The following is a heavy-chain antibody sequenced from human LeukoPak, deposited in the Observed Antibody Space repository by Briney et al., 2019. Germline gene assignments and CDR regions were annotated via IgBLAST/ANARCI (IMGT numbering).Heavy chain of an antibody. D-gene: IGHD4-17*01. J-gene: IGHJ4*02. Sequence: PGGSLRLSCAASGFIFSRDWMTWVRQVPGKGLEWVANIKGDGSEKYFADSVKGRFTISRDNAKNSLYLQMNSLRAEDTAVYYCARGMWGLTVTTSVDYWGQGTLVTVSS. V-gene: IGHV3-7*01. CDR3: ARGMWGLTVTTSVDY. CDR2: IKGDGSEK. CDR1: GFIFSRDW.